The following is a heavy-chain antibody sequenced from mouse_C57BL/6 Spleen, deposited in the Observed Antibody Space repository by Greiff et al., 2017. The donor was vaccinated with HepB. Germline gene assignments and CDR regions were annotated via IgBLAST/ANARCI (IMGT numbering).Heavy chain of an antibody. CDR1: GYTFTSYW. D-gene: IGHD1-1*01. V-gene: IGHV1-55*01. J-gene: IGHJ3*01. CDR2: IYPGSGST. CDR3: ARGDDYYGSSLAWFAY. Sequence: VQLQQPGAELVKPGASVKMSCKASGYTFTSYWITWVKQRPGQGLEWIGDIYPGSGSTNYNEKFKSKATLTVDTSSSTAYMQLSSLTSEDSAVYYCARGDDYYGSSLAWFAYWGQGTLVTVSA.